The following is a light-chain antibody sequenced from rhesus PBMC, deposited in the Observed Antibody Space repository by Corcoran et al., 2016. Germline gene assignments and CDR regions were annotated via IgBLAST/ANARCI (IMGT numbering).Light chain of an antibody. J-gene: IGKJ3*01. CDR1: QGINKE. Sequence: IQMTQSPSSLSASVGDRVTVTCRASQGINKELSWYQQKPGRAPTLLIFAASSLPTGVTSRFSGSGSGTNYPLTISSLQPEDVATYYCLQLYTAPFTFGPGTKLDL. CDR2: AAS. V-gene: IGKV1-94*01. CDR3: LQLYTAPFT.